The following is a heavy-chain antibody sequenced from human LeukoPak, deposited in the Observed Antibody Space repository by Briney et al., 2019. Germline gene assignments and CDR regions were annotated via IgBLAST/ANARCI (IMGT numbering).Heavy chain of an antibody. CDR2: TNHSGST. CDR3: ARRGYSGYDR. D-gene: IGHD5-12*01. Sequence: SETLSLTCAVYGGSSSGYYWSWIRQPPGKGLEWIGETNHSGSTNYNPSLKGRVTISVDTSKNQFSLKLSSVTAADTAVYYCARRGYSGYDRWGQGTLVTVSS. J-gene: IGHJ4*02. CDR1: GGSSSGYY. V-gene: IGHV4-34*01.